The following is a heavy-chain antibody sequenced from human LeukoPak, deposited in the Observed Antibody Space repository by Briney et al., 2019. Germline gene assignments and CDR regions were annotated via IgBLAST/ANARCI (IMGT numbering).Heavy chain of an antibody. J-gene: IGHJ4*02. V-gene: IGHV4-31*11. CDR3: ARGSDFFDY. CDR2: IYYSGSA. CDR1: GGSISSADFY. Sequence: SQTLSLTCAVSGGSISSADFYWSWIRQHPGKGLEWIGFIYYSGSAYYNPSLKSRVSVSIDTSKNQFSLTLNSVTAADTAVYYCARGSDFFDYWGQGTLVTVSS.